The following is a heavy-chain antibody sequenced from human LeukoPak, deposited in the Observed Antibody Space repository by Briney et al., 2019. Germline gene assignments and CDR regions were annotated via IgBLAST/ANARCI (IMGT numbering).Heavy chain of an antibody. CDR2: INPSGGST. CDR1: GYTFTSYY. D-gene: IGHD5-12*01. Sequence: ASVKVSCKASGYTFTSYYMHWVRQAPGQGLEWMGIINPSGGSTSYAQKFQGRVTMTRDTSTSTVCMELSSLRSEDTAVYYCARENSGYHYYYYYGMDVWGKGTTVTVSS. J-gene: IGHJ6*04. V-gene: IGHV1-46*01. CDR3: ARENSGYHYYYYYGMDV.